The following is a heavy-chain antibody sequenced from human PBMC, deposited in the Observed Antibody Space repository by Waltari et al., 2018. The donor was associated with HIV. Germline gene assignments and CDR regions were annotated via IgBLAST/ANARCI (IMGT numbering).Heavy chain of an antibody. CDR3: ASSARVGIDWYFDV. CDR2: IGRSSSYI. Sequence: EVQLLESGGGLVKPGGSLRLSCAASGFTFSIYNMNWVRQAPGKGLEWVSSIGRSSSYIYYADSVKGRFTISRDNAKKSLFLQMSSLRAEDTAVYFCASSARVGIDWYFDVWGRGTLVTVSS. CDR1: GFTFSIYN. J-gene: IGHJ2*01. V-gene: IGHV3-21*01. D-gene: IGHD1-26*01.